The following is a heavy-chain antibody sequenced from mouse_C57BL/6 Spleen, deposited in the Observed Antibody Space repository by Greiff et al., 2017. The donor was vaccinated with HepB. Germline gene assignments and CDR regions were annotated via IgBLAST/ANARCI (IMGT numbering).Heavy chain of an antibody. V-gene: IGHV5-12*01. CDR3: ARSEGPSYYFDC. Sequence: EVQLVESGGGLVQPGGSLKLSCAASGFTFSDYYMYWVRQTPEKRLEWVAYISNGGGSTYYPDTVKGRFTISRDNAKNTLYLQMSRLKSEDTAMYYCARSEGPSYYFDCWGQGTTLTVSS. CDR1: GFTFSDYY. CDR2: ISNGGGST. J-gene: IGHJ2*01.